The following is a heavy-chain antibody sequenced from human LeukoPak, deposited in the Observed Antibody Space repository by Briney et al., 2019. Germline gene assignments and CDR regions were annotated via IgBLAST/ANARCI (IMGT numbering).Heavy chain of an antibody. CDR3: ARMTVSGRANWFDP. CDR1: GYSFTSYD. J-gene: IGHJ5*02. V-gene: IGHV1-8*01. D-gene: IGHD6-19*01. Sequence: ASVKVSCKASGYSFTSYDINWVRQATGQGLERMGWLNTNGGNTDYAQKFQDRVTISSDTSINTAYMELSSLRSEDTAVYYCARMTVSGRANWFDPWGQGTLVTVSS. CDR2: LNTNGGNT.